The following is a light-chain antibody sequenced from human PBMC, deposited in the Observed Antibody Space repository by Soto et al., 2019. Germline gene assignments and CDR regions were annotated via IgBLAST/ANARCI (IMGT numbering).Light chain of an antibody. V-gene: IGKV2D-29*02. J-gene: IGKJ5*01. CDR1: QSLLHITGETF. CDR3: MQSTQLPPT. CDR2: EVS. Sequence: DIVMTQTPLSLSVAPLQPASISCXSSQSLLHITGETFLFWYLQKPGQSPQLLIYEVSTRVSGVPDRFSGSGPGTDFTLEISRVETDDVGIYYCMQSTQLPPTFGQGTRLEIK.